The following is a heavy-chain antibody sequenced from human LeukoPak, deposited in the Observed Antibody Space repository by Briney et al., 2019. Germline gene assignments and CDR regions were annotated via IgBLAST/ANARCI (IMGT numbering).Heavy chain of an antibody. Sequence: VASVKVSCKASGGTFSSYAISWVRQAPGQGLEWMGGIIPIFGTANYAQKFQGRVTITADESTSTAYMELSSLRSEDTAVYYCARFERGIGYYDSSGYQRPYAFDIWGQGTMVTVSS. D-gene: IGHD3-22*01. CDR1: GGTFSSYA. CDR2: IIPIFGTA. J-gene: IGHJ3*02. CDR3: ARFERGIGYYDSSGYQRPYAFDI. V-gene: IGHV1-69*13.